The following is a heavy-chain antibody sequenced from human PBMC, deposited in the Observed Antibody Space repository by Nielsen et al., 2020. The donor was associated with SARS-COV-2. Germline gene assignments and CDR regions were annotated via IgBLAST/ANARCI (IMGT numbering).Heavy chain of an antibody. CDR2: IKSKTDGGTT. Sequence: VRQAPGKGLEWVGRIKSKTDGGTTDYAAPVKGRFTISRDDSKNTLYLQMNSLKTEDTAVYYCTTDPLGYCSSTSCYLSPNWFDPWGQGTLVTVSS. D-gene: IGHD2-2*01. J-gene: IGHJ5*02. CDR3: TTDPLGYCSSTSCYLSPNWFDP. V-gene: IGHV3-15*01.